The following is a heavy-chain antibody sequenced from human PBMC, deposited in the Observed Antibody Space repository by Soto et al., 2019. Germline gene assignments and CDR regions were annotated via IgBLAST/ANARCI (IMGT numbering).Heavy chain of an antibody. CDR3: AKVPYSGSYMGALDI. J-gene: IGHJ3*02. CDR1: GFTFSSYG. V-gene: IGHV3-30*18. CDR2: ISYDGSNK. Sequence: QLQLVESGGGVVQPGRSLRLSCAASGFTFSSYGMHWFRQAPGKGLEWVAVISYDGSNKYYSDSVKGRFTISRDNSKNPLYLQMNSLRAEDTALYYCAKVPYSGSYMGALDIWGQVKMVTVSS. D-gene: IGHD1-26*01.